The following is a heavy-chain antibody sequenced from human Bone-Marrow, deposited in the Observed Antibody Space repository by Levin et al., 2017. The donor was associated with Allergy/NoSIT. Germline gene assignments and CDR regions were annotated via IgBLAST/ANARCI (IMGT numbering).Heavy chain of an antibody. D-gene: IGHD3-10*01. V-gene: IGHV3-33*01. Sequence: PGGSLRLSCAASGFTFSSYGMHWVRQAPGKGLEWVAVIWYDGSNKYYADSVKGRFTISRDNSKNTLYLQMNSLRAEDTAVYYCARDYGSGSYDPPGDYWGQGTLVTVSS. J-gene: IGHJ4*02. CDR2: IWYDGSNK. CDR3: ARDYGSGSYDPPGDY. CDR1: GFTFSSYG.